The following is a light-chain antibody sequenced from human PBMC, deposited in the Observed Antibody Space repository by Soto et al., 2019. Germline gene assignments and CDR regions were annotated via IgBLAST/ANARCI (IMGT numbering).Light chain of an antibody. Sequence: DIQMTQSPSTLSASVGDRVTITCRASQSISNWLAWYQQKPGKAPRLLIYAASSLQSGVPSRFSGSGSGTTFTLTITDLQPEDVATYYCQQSRTTAYTFAQGTKVDIK. CDR3: QQSRTTAYT. J-gene: IGKJ2*01. CDR2: AAS. V-gene: IGKV1-5*01. CDR1: QSISNW.